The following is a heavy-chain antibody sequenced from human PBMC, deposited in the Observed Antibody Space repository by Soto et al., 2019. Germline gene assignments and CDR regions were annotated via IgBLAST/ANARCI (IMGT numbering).Heavy chain of an antibody. CDR2: IYYSGST. D-gene: IGHD3-10*01. Sequence: SETLSLTCTVSGGSISSSSYYWGWIRQPPGKGLEWIGSIYYSGSTYYNPSLKSRVTISVDTSKNQFSLKLSSVTAADTAVYYCARLHRRGDFWFDPWGQGTLVTVSS. CDR3: ARLHRRGDFWFDP. CDR1: GGSISSSSYY. J-gene: IGHJ5*02. V-gene: IGHV4-39*01.